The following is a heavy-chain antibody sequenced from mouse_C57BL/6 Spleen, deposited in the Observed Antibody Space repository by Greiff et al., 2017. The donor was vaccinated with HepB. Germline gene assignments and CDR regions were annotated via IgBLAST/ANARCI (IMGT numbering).Heavy chain of an antibody. CDR2: RSYDGSN. CDR3: ARGIFFDY. CDR1: GYSITSGYY. Sequence: EVQLQQSGPGLVKPSQSLSLTCSVTGYSITSGYYWNWIRQFPGNKLEWMGYRSYDGSNNYNPSLKNRISITRDTSKNQFFLKLNSVTTEDTATYYCARGIFFDYWGQGTTLTVSS. J-gene: IGHJ2*01. V-gene: IGHV3-6*01.